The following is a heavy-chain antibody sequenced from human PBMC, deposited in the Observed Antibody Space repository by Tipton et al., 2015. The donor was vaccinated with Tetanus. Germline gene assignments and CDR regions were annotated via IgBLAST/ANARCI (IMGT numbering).Heavy chain of an antibody. D-gene: IGHD3-22*01. V-gene: IGHV1-2*02. Sequence: QVQLVQSGAEVKKPGASVKVSCKASGYTFTGNYMHWVRQAPGQGLEWMGWIRPSSGDTKYAQKFEGGVSMTRDTSISTAYMELSSLTSDDTAVYYCARGAYYPESSGLRGGYYGMDVWGQGTTVTVSS. J-gene: IGHJ6*02. CDR1: GYTFTGNY. CDR2: IRPSSGDT. CDR3: ARGAYYPESSGLRGGYYGMDV.